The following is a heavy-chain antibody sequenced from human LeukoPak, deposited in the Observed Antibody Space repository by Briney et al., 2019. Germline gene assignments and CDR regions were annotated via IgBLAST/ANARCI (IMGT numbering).Heavy chain of an antibody. CDR1: GFTFSNYA. Sequence: GGSLRLSCAASGFTFSNYAMSWVRQSPGKGLEWVSGISGGGGSTNYADSVKGRFTISRDNSKNTLYLQMNTLRAEDTAVYYCAKENNYDSSGSFDYWGQGTLVTVSS. D-gene: IGHD3-22*01. J-gene: IGHJ4*02. CDR2: ISGGGGST. V-gene: IGHV3-23*01. CDR3: AKENNYDSSGSFDY.